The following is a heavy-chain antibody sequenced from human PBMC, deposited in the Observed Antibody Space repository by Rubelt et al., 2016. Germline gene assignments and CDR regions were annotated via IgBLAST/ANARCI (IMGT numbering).Heavy chain of an antibody. Sequence: QVQLVQSGAEVKKPGASVKVSCKASGYTFTSYGISWVRQAPGQGLEWMGWFSPYNGNTNYAQKLEGRGHMTPCTSRSTAYMELRSLSSDDTAGYYCARNLMRITFGGVIVPPDYWGQGTLVTVSS. J-gene: IGHJ4*02. CDR1: GYTFTSYG. V-gene: IGHV1-18*01. D-gene: IGHD3-16*02. CDR2: FSPYNGNT. CDR3: ARNLMRITFGGVIVPPDY.